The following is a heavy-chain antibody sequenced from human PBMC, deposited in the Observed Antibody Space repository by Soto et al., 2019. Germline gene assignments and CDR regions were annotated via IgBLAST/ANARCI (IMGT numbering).Heavy chain of an antibody. CDR3: ARYLRALLVATAMPYYMDV. V-gene: IGHV3-48*01. CDR1: GFTFGSYN. Sequence: EVQLVESGGGLVQPGGSLRLSCAASGFTFGSYNMNWVRQAPGKGLEWVSFILSSSGVIYYADSVKGRFTISRANAKNSLYLRMNSVRAAATAVYYCARYLRALLVATAMPYYMDVWGKGTTVTVSS. D-gene: IGHD2-21*02. CDR2: ILSSSGVI. J-gene: IGHJ6*03.